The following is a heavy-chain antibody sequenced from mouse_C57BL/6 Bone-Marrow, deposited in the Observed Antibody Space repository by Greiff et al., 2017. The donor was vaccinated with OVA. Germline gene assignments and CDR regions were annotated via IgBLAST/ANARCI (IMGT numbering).Heavy chain of an antibody. J-gene: IGHJ2*01. CDR2: IDPSDSYT. CDR3: ARGGYYYLDY. Sequence: VQLQQPGAELVMPGASVKLSCKASGYTFTSYWMHWVKQRPGQGLEWIGEIDPSDSYTNYNQKFKGKSTLTVDKSSSTASMQLSSLTSEDSSVYCFARGGYYYLDYWGQGTTLTVSS. D-gene: IGHD2-3*01. V-gene: IGHV1-69*01. CDR1: GYTFTSYW.